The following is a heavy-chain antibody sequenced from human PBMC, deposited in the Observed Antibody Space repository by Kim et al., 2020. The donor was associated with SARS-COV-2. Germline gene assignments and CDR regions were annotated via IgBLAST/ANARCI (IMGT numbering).Heavy chain of an antibody. Sequence: GGSLRLSCAASGFTFSSYAMHWVRQAPGKGLEWVAVISYDGSNKYYADSVKGRFTISRDNSKNRVYLQMHSLRAEDSAIYYCAREGWFDYWGQGTLVTVSS. CDR2: ISYDGSNK. J-gene: IGHJ4*02. CDR3: AREGWFDY. CDR1: GFTFSSYA. V-gene: IGHV3-30*04. D-gene: IGHD2-15*01.